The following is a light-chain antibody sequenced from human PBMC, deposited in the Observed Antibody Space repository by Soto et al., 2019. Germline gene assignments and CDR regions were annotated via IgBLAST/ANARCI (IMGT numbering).Light chain of an antibody. V-gene: IGKV3-15*01. Sequence: EIVMMHSPATLSVSPGESVTLSCRASQLFSSNLAWYQHKPGQAPRLLIYGVSTRDTGVPDRFSGSASGTEFTLTISSLQSEDFAVYYCQQYNNWPRTFGQGTRLE. CDR3: QQYNNWPRT. J-gene: IGKJ5*01. CDR2: GVS. CDR1: QLFSSN.